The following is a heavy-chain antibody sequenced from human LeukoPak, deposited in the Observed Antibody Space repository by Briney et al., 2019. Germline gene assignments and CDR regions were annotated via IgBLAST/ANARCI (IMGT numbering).Heavy chain of an antibody. CDR1: RGSISSYY. Sequence: PSETLSLTCTVSRGSISSYYWSWIRQPAGKGLEWIGRIYTSGSTNYNPSLKSRVTMSVDTSKNQFSLKLSSVTAADTAVYYCARGRGSGSYPNWFDPWGQGTLVTVSS. V-gene: IGHV4-4*07. CDR2: IYTSGST. CDR3: ARGRGSGSYPNWFDP. D-gene: IGHD3-10*01. J-gene: IGHJ5*02.